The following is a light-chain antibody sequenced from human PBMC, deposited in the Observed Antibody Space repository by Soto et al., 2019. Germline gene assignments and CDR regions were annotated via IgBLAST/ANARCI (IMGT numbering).Light chain of an antibody. CDR3: KQYENLTT. V-gene: IGKV1-33*01. Sequence: DIQISESTCYLHDSVGDMVTITCQASQNINNYLNWYQQKPGRAPNLLIYDESNFEAGVHSRFRGSGSATDFPLTISRLKPEDIETYYCKQYENLTTCGQGKRLEIK. CDR2: DES. J-gene: IGKJ5*01. CDR1: QNINNY.